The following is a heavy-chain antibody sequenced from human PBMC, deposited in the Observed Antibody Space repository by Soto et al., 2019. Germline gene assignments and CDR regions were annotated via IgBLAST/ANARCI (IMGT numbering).Heavy chain of an antibody. Sequence: EVQLVESGGDLVQPGGSLKLSCAASGFTFSGSAMHWVRQASGKGLEWVGRIRSKANSYATAYAASVTGRFTISRDDSKHTEYLQMNSLKTEDTAVYYCTVFISATAENLVAYWGQGTLVTVSS. D-gene: IGHD6-13*01. CDR1: GFTFSGSA. J-gene: IGHJ4*02. CDR2: IRSKANSYAT. CDR3: TVFISATAENLVAY. V-gene: IGHV3-73*01.